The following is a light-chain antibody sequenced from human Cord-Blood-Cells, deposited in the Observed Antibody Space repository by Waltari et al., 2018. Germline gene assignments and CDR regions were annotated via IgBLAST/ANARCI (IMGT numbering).Light chain of an antibody. CDR1: QSVSSY. J-gene: IGKJ4*01. CDR2: DAS. CDR3: QQRSNWRT. V-gene: IGKV3-11*01. Sequence: EIVLTQSPATLSLSPGERATLSCRASQSVSSYLAWYQQTPGQAPRLLIYDASNRATGIPARFSGSVSGTDFTLTISSLEPEDFAVYYCQQRSNWRTFGGGTKVEIK.